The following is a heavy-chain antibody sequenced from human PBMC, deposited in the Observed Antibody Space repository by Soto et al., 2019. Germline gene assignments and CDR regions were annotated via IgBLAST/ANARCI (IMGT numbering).Heavy chain of an antibody. CDR3: ASLPPPSIFGVVWRSSSPPKKTNWFDP. CDR2: IIPIFGTA. CDR1: GGTFSSYA. J-gene: IGHJ5*02. D-gene: IGHD3-3*01. V-gene: IGHV1-69*13. Sequence: ASVKVSCKASGGTFSSYAISWVRQAPGQGLEWMGGIIPIFGTANYAQKFQGRVTITADESTSTAYMELSSLRSEDTAVYYCASLPPPSIFGVVWRSSSPPKKTNWFDPWGQGTLVTVSS.